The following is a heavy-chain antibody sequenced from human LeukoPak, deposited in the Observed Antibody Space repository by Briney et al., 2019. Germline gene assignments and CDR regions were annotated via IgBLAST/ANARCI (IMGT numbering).Heavy chain of an antibody. V-gene: IGHV3-23*01. CDR2: ISGSGDYT. D-gene: IGHD5-12*01. CDR3: AKGPSSGLPYYFDY. Sequence: GGSLRLSCAASGFTFSSYWMTWVRQAPGKGLEWVSTISGSGDYTYYADSVKGRFTISRDNSKNTLYLQMNSLRAEDTAVYYCAKGPSSGLPYYFDYWGQGTLVTVSS. J-gene: IGHJ4*02. CDR1: GFTFSSYW.